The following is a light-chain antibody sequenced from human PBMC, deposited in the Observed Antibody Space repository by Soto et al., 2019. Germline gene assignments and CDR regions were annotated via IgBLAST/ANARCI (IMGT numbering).Light chain of an antibody. CDR2: GAS. CDR1: QSITNNY. CDR3: HQRQYWPPIT. V-gene: IGKV3D-20*02. J-gene: IGKJ5*01. Sequence: EIVLTQSPGALSLSRGERATLSCRASQSITNNYLAGYQQKPGRAHRLLIYGASSRATVIPDRFSGSGSGTDFTLTISRLEPEDFAVYYCHQRQYWPPITFGQGTRLEIK.